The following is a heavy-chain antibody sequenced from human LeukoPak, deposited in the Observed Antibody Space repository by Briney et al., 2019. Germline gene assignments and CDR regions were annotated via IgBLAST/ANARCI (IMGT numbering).Heavy chain of an antibody. Sequence: ASVKVSCKASGYTFTAYYIHWVRQAPGQGLEGRGWFNPNSGGTNYAQEFQGRVTMTRDTSISTAYMELSRLRSDDTAVYYCAREYYFDNSGYYGVGDYWGQGTLVTVSS. CDR1: GYTFTAYY. V-gene: IGHV1-2*02. CDR2: FNPNSGGT. D-gene: IGHD3-22*01. CDR3: AREYYFDNSGYYGVGDY. J-gene: IGHJ4*02.